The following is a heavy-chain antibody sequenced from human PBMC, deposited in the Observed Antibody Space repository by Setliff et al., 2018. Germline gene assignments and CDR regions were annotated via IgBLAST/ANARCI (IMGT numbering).Heavy chain of an antibody. CDR3: ARLGGGTAAVLYLDY. D-gene: IGHD6-13*01. CDR2: VYYSGAA. J-gene: IGHJ4*02. Sequence: SETLSLTCNVSGDSISAASIMAWIRQPPGKGLEFIGYVYYSGAAKYDPSLKSRVTMSVDTSKTQFSLKLNSMTTADTAVYYCARLGGGTAAVLYLDYWGQGALVTVSS. CDR1: GDSISAAS. V-gene: IGHV4-59*01.